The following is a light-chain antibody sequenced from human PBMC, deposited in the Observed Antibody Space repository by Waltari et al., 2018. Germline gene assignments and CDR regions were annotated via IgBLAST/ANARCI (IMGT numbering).Light chain of an antibody. V-gene: IGLV1-47*01. CDR1: SSNIGSNY. J-gene: IGLJ2*01. Sequence: QSVVTQPPSASGTPGQRVTISCSGSSSNIGSNYVYWFQQLPGTAPKLLIYRHNQRPSGVPDRFSGSKSGTSASLAISGLRSEDEADYYGAAWDDSLSGPVFGGGTKLTVL. CDR3: AAWDDSLSGPV. CDR2: RHN.